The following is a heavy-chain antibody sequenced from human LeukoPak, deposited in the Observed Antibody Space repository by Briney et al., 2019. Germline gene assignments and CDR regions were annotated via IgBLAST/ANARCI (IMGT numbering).Heavy chain of an antibody. V-gene: IGHV1-2*02. J-gene: IGHJ4*02. CDR3: AREGKYCSSTSCSFDY. CDR1: GYTFTGYY. CDR2: INPNSGGT. D-gene: IGHD2-2*01. Sequence: ASVKVSCKASGYTFTGYYMHWVRQAPGQGLEWMGWINPNSGGTNYAQKFQGRVTMTRDTSISTAYMELSRLRSDDTAVYYCAREGKYCSSTSCSFDYWGQGTLVTVSS.